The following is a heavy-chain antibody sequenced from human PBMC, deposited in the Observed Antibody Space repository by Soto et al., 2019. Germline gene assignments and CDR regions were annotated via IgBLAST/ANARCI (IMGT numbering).Heavy chain of an antibody. CDR3: DREETDWPLPYGLDV. V-gene: IGHV3-21*01. J-gene: IGHJ6*04. Sequence: GGSLRLSCAASGFSFSTYSMNWVRQAPGKGLEWVSSISSRMDTYYADSVKGRFTISRDNAKNSVSLQMDSLRAEDAAVYYCDREETDWPLPYGLDVGGKGHTGNV. CDR1: GFSFSTYS. CDR2: ISSRMDT. D-gene: IGHD3-9*01.